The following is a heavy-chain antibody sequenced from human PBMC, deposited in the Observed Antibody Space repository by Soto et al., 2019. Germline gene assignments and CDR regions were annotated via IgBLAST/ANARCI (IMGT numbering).Heavy chain of an antibody. Sequence: GGSLRLSCAASGFTFSSYAMSWVRQAPGKGLEWVSAISGSGGSTYYADSVKGRFTISRDNSKNTLYLQMNSLRAEDTAVYYCAKAQRGYSYGQHYYYYYGMDVWGQGTTVTVS. CDR1: GFTFSSYA. V-gene: IGHV3-23*01. J-gene: IGHJ6*02. CDR2: ISGSGGST. CDR3: AKAQRGYSYGQHYYYYYGMDV. D-gene: IGHD5-18*01.